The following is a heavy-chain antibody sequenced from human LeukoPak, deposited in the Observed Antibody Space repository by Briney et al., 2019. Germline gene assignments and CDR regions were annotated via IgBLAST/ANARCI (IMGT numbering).Heavy chain of an antibody. J-gene: IGHJ6*03. CDR1: GYTFTSYD. CDR3: ARASRVRYSYGSRRYYYYYYMDV. V-gene: IGHV1-8*01. D-gene: IGHD5-18*01. CDR2: MNPNSGNT. Sequence: ASVKVSCKASGYTFTSYDINWVRQATGQGLEWMGWMNPNSGNTGYAQKFQGRVTMTRNTSISTAYMEPSSLRSEDTAVYYCARASRVRYSYGSRRYYYYYYMDVWGKGTTVTISS.